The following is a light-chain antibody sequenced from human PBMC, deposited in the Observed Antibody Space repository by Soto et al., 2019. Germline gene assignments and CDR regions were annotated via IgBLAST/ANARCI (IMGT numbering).Light chain of an antibody. V-gene: IGLV2-8*01. CDR2: EVN. CDR1: SSDVGGYNF. CDR3: SSYGGSNKYVV. J-gene: IGLJ2*01. Sequence: QSALTQPPSASGSPGQSVTISCTGTSSDVGGYNFVSWCQQHPGKAPKLIIYEVNKRPSGVPDRFSGSKSGNTASLTVSGLQAEDEADYYCSSYGGSNKYVVFGGGTKLTVL.